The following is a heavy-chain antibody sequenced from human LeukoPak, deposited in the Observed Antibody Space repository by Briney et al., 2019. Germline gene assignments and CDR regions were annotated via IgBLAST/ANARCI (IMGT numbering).Heavy chain of an antibody. CDR2: IYYSGYT. CDR3: ARDQGSGKLDY. J-gene: IGHJ4*02. Sequence: SETLSLTCTVSGGSISSSSYYWGWIRQPPGKGLEWIGSIYYSGYTYYNASVESRVTISVDTSKNQFSLKLSSVTAADTAVYYCARDQGSGKLDYWGQGTLVTVSS. CDR1: GGSISSSSYY. D-gene: IGHD1-26*01. V-gene: IGHV4-39*02.